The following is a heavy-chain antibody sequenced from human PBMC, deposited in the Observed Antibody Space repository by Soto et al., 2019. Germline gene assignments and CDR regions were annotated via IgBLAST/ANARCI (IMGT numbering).Heavy chain of an antibody. CDR2: IYYSGST. J-gene: IGHJ4*02. CDR1: GGSVSSGSYY. Sequence: ETLSLTCTVSGGSVSSGSYYRSWIRQPPGKGLEWIGYIYYSGSTNYNPSLKSRVTISVDTSKNQFSLKLSSVTAADTAVYYCTSGTSGSSGPLYWGQGTLVTVSS. D-gene: IGHD3-22*01. V-gene: IGHV4-61*01. CDR3: TSGTSGSSGPLY.